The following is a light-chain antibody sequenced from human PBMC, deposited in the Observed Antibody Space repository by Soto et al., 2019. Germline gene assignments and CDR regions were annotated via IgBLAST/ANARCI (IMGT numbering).Light chain of an antibody. Sequence: QSALTQPASVSGSPGQSITISCSGTSSDVGNNNAVSWYQQDPGKAPRLIIYDVSNRPSGISNRFSGSKSGNTASLTISGLQAEDEADYYCSSKTSSGTSVVFGGGTKLTVL. CDR3: SSKTSSGTSVV. CDR1: SSDVGNNNA. CDR2: DVS. J-gene: IGLJ2*01. V-gene: IGLV2-14*01.